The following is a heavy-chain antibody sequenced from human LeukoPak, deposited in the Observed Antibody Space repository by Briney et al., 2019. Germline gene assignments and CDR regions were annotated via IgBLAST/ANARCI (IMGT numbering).Heavy chain of an antibody. CDR2: IKQDGSEK. V-gene: IGHV3-7*01. D-gene: IGHD3-22*01. J-gene: IGHJ4*02. CDR1: GFTFSSYW. CDR3: ARDFQYYYDSSGGGYFDY. Sequence: GGSLRLSCAASGFTFSSYWMSWVRQAPGRGLEWVANIKQDGSEKYYVDSVKGRFTISRDNAKNSLYLQMNSLRAEDTAVYYCARDFQYYYDSSGGGYFDYWGQGTLVTVSS.